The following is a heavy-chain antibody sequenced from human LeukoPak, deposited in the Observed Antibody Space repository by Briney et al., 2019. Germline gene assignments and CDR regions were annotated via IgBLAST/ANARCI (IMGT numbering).Heavy chain of an antibody. D-gene: IGHD1-26*01. Sequence: GGSLRLSCSASGFTFSSYAMHWVRQAPGKGLEYVSAISSNGGNTYYADSVKGRFTISRDSSKNTLFLHMNTLRAEDTAIYYCAKDRTVGASYWYFDLWGRGTLVTVSS. V-gene: IGHV3-64*04. J-gene: IGHJ2*01. CDR2: ISSNGGNT. CDR1: GFTFSSYA. CDR3: AKDRTVGASYWYFDL.